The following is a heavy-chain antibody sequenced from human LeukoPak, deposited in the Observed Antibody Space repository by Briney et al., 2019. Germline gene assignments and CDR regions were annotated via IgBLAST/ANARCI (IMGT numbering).Heavy chain of an antibody. CDR2: INHSGST. D-gene: IGHD6-6*01. Sequence: PSETLSLTCAVYGGSFSGYYWSWIRQPPGKGLEWIGEINHSGSTNYNPSLKSRVTTSVDTSKNQFSLKLCSVTAADTAVYYCARGLSSSSPTAFDIWGQGTMVTVSS. CDR1: GGSFSGYY. CDR3: ARGLSSSSPTAFDI. J-gene: IGHJ3*02. V-gene: IGHV4-34*01.